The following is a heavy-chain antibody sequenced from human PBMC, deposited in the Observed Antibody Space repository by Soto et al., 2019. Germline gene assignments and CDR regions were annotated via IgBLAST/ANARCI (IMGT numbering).Heavy chain of an antibody. V-gene: IGHV1-8*01. CDR1: GYTFTSYD. D-gene: IGHD6-25*01. CDR3: ARMEQRLGDAIDI. J-gene: IGHJ3*02. CDR2: MNPNSGNT. Sequence: GASVKVSCKASGYTFTSYDINWVRQATGQGLEWMGWMNPNSGNTGYAQKFQGRVTMTRNTSISTAYMELSSLRSEDTAVYYCARMEQRLGDAIDIRGQGTMVTVSS.